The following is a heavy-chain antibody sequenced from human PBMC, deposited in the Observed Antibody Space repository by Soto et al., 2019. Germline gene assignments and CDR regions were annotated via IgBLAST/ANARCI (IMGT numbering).Heavy chain of an antibody. V-gene: IGHV1-69*12. D-gene: IGHD2-2*01. Sequence: QVQLVQSGAEVKKPGSSVKVSCTASGGTFSSYAISWVRQAPGQGLEWMGGIIPIFGTANYAQKFQGRVTITADESTSPADRELRSLRSEDTAVYYCARHDGIVLGPAALLYYYYGMDVWDQGTTVTVSS. CDR1: GGTFSSYA. J-gene: IGHJ6*02. CDR3: ARHDGIVLGPAALLYYYYGMDV. CDR2: IIPIFGTA.